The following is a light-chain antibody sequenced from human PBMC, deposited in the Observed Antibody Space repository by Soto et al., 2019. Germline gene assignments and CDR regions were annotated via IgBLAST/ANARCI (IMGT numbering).Light chain of an antibody. CDR1: QSISNW. Sequence: DIQMTQSPSTLSASVGDRVTITCRASQSISNWLAWYQKKPGKAPKLLIYGASSLESGVPSRFSGTGSGTEFTLTINSLQADDFANYYCQQYNSLSYTFGQGTKLEIK. V-gene: IGKV1-5*03. J-gene: IGKJ2*01. CDR2: GAS. CDR3: QQYNSLSYT.